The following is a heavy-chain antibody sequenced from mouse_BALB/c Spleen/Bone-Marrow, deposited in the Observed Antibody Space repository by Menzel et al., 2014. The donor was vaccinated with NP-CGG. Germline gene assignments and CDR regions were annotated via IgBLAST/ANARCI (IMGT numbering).Heavy chain of an antibody. J-gene: IGHJ2*01. D-gene: IGHD6-1*01. CDR3: AKDCTPFDF. Sequence: VQLQQSGLELVRHSASLKLSSNASSNSFTSYWMNWEKQRPGQGLEWIGTIHPSDSVTRLNQNFKEKATLTVDKSSSPAFMQHSHPTFWGSAVYFLAKDCTPFDFLDQSST. CDR2: IHPSDSVT. V-gene: IGHV1S82*01. CDR1: SNSFTSYW.